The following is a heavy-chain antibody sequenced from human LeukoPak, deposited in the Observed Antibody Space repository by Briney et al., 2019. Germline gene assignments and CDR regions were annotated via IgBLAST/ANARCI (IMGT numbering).Heavy chain of an antibody. CDR2: ISGSGGST. CDR3: ARSGVVGATMYYYYYYMDV. J-gene: IGHJ6*03. Sequence: GGSLRLSCVASGFTFSSYAMSWVRQAPGKGLEWVSAISGSGGSTYYADSVKGRFTISRDNSKNTLYLQMNSLRAEDTAVYYCARSGVVGATMYYYYYYMDVWGKGTTVTVSS. CDR1: GFTFSSYA. D-gene: IGHD1-26*01. V-gene: IGHV3-23*01.